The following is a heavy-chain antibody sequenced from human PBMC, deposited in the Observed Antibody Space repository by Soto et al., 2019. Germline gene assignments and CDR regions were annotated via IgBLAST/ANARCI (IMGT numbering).Heavy chain of an antibody. CDR3: TRAPYYDILTGYYRI. CDR2: IRSKAYGGTT. Sequence: GGSLRLSCTASGFTFGDYAMSWFRQAPGKGLEWVGFIRSKAYGGTTEYAASVKGRFTISRDDSKSIAYLQMNSLKTEDTAVYYCTRAPYYDILTGYYRIRGRGSMVTVSS. V-gene: IGHV3-49*03. CDR1: GFTFGDYA. D-gene: IGHD3-9*01. J-gene: IGHJ3*02.